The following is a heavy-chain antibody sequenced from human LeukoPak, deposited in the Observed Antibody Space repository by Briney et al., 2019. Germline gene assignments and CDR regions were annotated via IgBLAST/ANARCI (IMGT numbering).Heavy chain of an antibody. Sequence: GASVKVSCKASGGTFSSYAISWVRQAPGQGLEWMGRIIPIFGTANYAQKFQGRVTITTGESTSTAYMELSSLRSEDTAVYYCARDVTTRYYYYMDVWGKGTTVTVSS. J-gene: IGHJ6*03. V-gene: IGHV1-69*05. D-gene: IGHD4-11*01. CDR1: GGTFSSYA. CDR3: ARDVTTRYYYYMDV. CDR2: IIPIFGTA.